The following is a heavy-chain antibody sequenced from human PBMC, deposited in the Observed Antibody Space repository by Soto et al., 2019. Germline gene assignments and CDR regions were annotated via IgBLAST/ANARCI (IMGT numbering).Heavy chain of an antibody. CDR1: GFTFSSYA. CDR2: ISGTGSST. Sequence: EVQLLESGGGLVQPGGSLRLSCEASGFTFSSYAMSWVRQPPGKGLEWVSAISGTGSSTYYADSAKGRFTISRDNSKNMLYLQMNSLRAEDTAVYYCAKDAGTEGHCSDTSCLEDYWGQGTLVTVSS. V-gene: IGHV3-23*01. J-gene: IGHJ4*02. CDR3: AKDAGTEGHCSDTSCLEDY. D-gene: IGHD2-2*01.